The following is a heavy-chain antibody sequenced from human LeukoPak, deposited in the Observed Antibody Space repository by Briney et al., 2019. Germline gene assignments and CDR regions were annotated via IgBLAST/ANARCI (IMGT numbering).Heavy chain of an antibody. CDR2: ISAYNGNT. CDR3: ARGNTYYDFWSGYYTFDY. D-gene: IGHD3-3*01. CDR1: GCTFTSYG. V-gene: IGHV1-18*01. Sequence: GASVKVSCKASGCTFTSYGISWVRQAPGQGLEWMGWISAYNGNTNYAQKLQGRVTMTTDTSTSTAYMELRSLRSDDTAVYYCARGNTYYDFWSGYYTFDYWGQGTLVTVSS. J-gene: IGHJ4*02.